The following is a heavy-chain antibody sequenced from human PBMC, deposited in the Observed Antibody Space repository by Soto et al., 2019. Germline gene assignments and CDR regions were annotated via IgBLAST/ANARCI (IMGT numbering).Heavy chain of an antibody. Sequence: PGGSMRLSCAASGFTFSSYEMNWVRQAPGKGLEWVSYISSSGSTIYYADSVKGRFTISRDNAKNSLYLQMNSLRAEDTAVYYYASEGSTMVRGVMWTVDNYGLGFCGQGTTVTVSS. CDR3: ASEGSTMVRGVMWTVDNYGLGF. D-gene: IGHD3-10*01. CDR1: GFTFSSYE. CDR2: ISSSGSTI. J-gene: IGHJ6*02. V-gene: IGHV3-48*03.